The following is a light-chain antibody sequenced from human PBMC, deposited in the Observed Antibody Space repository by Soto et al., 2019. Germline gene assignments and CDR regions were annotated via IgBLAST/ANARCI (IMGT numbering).Light chain of an antibody. J-gene: IGKJ2*01. Sequence: DIQLTQSPSFLSASVGDRVTITCRASQGISSYLAWYQQKPGKAPKLLIYAASTLQGGVPSRFSGSGSGTEFTLTISSLQPEDFATYYCQQSYSTPLYTFGQGTKLEIK. V-gene: IGKV1-9*01. CDR2: AAS. CDR3: QQSYSTPLYT. CDR1: QGISSY.